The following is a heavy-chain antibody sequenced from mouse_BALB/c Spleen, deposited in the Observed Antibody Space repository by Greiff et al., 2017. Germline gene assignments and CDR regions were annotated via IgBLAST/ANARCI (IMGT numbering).Heavy chain of an antibody. V-gene: IGHV2-2*02. CDR1: GFSLTSYG. CDR3: ARKDYRMDY. D-gene: IGHD2-14*01. J-gene: IGHJ4*01. CDR2: IWSGGST. Sequence: QVQLQQSGPGLVQPSQSLSITCTVSGFSLTSYGVHWVRQSPAKGLEWLGVIWSGGSTDYNAAFISRLSISKDNSKSQVFFKMNSLQANDTAIYYCARKDYRMDYWGQGASVTVSS.